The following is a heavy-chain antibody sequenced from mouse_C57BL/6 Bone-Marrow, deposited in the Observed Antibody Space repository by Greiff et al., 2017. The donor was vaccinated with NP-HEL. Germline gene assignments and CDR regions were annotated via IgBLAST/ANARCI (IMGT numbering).Heavy chain of an antibody. J-gene: IGHJ1*03. V-gene: IGHV3-6*01. Sequence: EVQLQESGPGLVKPSQSLSLTCSVTGYSITSGYYWNWIRQFPGNKLEWMGYISYDGSNNYNPSLKNRIPITRDTSKNQFFLKLNSVTTEDTATYYCARDYYGSRLHWYFDVWGTGTTVTVSS. CDR2: ISYDGSN. D-gene: IGHD1-1*01. CDR1: GYSITSGYY. CDR3: ARDYYGSRLHWYFDV.